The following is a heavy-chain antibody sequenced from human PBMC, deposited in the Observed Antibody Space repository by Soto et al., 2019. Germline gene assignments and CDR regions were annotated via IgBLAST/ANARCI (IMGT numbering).Heavy chain of an antibody. CDR1: GGTFSSYA. J-gene: IGHJ6*02. D-gene: IGHD3-22*01. V-gene: IGHV1-69*13. CDR3: ARLGDTMIVVDPTSPSYYYYGMDV. Sequence: ASVKVSCKASGGTFSSYAISWVRQAPGQGLEWMGGIIPIFGTANYAQKFQGRVTITADESTSTAYMELSSLRSEDTAVYYCARLGDTMIVVDPTSPSYYYYGMDVWGQGTTVTVSS. CDR2: IIPIFGTA.